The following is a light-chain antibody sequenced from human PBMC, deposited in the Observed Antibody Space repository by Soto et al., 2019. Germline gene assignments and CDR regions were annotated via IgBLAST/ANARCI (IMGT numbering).Light chain of an antibody. CDR1: QNFGSSY. Sequence: IVMTQPPATLSVSPGDIATLSCRASQNFGSSYLAWYQQKRGQAPRFLIYGASSRATGIPARFSGSGSGTEVTLTISSLQSEEFAVYYCQQYNNWPRTSGQGTKVDI. CDR3: QQYNNWPRT. CDR2: GAS. J-gene: IGKJ1*01. V-gene: IGKV3D-15*01.